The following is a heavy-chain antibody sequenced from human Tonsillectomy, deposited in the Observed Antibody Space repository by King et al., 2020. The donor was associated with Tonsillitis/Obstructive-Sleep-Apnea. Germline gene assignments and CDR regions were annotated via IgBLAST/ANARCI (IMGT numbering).Heavy chain of an antibody. CDR1: GFTFSSHA. CDR3: AKDSTRYYMDV. J-gene: IGHJ6*03. Sequence: VQLVESGGGLVQPGGSLRLSCAASGFTFSSHAMSWVRQAPGKGLEWVAAISGFGGSTYHTDSVRGRFTISRDNSKNTLFLQLNSLRAEDTAVYYCAKDSTRYYMDVWGKGTTVTVSS. CDR2: ISGFGGST. V-gene: IGHV3-23*04.